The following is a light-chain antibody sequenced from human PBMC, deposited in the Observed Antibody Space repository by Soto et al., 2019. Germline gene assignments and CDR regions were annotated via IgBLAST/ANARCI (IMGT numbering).Light chain of an antibody. CDR3: QPHYSTPIT. J-gene: IGKJ5*01. CDR2: WAS. CDR1: QSVLYSSNNKNY. Sequence: DIVMTQSPDSLAVSLGERATINCKSSQSVLYSSNNKNYLAWYQQKPGQPPKLLIYWASTRESGVPDRFSGSGSGTDFTPTISSLQAEDVAVYYCQPHYSTPITFAQGTRLEIK. V-gene: IGKV4-1*01.